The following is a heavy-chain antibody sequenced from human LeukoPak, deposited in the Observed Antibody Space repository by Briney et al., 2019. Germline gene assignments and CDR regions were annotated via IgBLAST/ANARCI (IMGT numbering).Heavy chain of an antibody. V-gene: IGHV4-61*08. CDR1: GGSISSGGYY. J-gene: IGHJ6*02. D-gene: IGHD2-15*01. CDR2: IYYSGST. CDR3: ARDHPLRYCSGGSCPPDYYGMDV. Sequence: SQTLSLTCTVSGGSISSGGYYWSWIRQPPGKGLEWIGYIYYSGSTNYNPSLKSRVTISVVTSKNQFSLKLSSVTAADTAVYYCARDHPLRYCSGGSCPPDYYGMDVWGQGTTVTVSS.